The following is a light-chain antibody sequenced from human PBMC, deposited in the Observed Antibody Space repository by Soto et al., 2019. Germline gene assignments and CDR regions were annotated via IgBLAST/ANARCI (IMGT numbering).Light chain of an antibody. CDR3: HQRSTWPFT. CDR2: DAS. Sequence: EIVLTQSPATLSLSPGERATLSCRASQSISSYLAWYQQKPDQAPRLLIYDASNRATGIPARFGGSGSGTDFTLTISSLEPEDFAVYYCHQRSTWPFTFGPGTQVDIK. V-gene: IGKV3-11*01. CDR1: QSISSY. J-gene: IGKJ3*01.